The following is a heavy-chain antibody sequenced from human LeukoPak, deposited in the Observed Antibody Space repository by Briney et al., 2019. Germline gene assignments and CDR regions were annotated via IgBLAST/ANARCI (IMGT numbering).Heavy chain of an antibody. Sequence: GGSLRLSCAASGFTFSSYGMHWVRQAPGKGLEWVAVIWYDGSNKYYADSVKGRFTIPRDNSKNTLYLQMNSLRAEDTAVYYCARDAGYCSGGSCYPGQFDYWGQGTLVTVSS. D-gene: IGHD2-15*01. J-gene: IGHJ4*02. CDR2: IWYDGSNK. CDR1: GFTFSSYG. V-gene: IGHV3-33*01. CDR3: ARDAGYCSGGSCYPGQFDY.